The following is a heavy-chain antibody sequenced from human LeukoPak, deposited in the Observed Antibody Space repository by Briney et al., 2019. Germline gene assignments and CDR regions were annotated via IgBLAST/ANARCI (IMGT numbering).Heavy chain of an antibody. CDR3: ARVQYSSSAGLDY. V-gene: IGHV4-39*07. CDR2: IYHSGST. Sequence: SETLSLTCTVSGGSISSNSFYWGWIRQPPGKGLEWIGSIYHSGSTYYNPSLKSRVTISVDTSKNQFSLKLSSVTAADTAVYYCARVQYSSSAGLDYWGQGTLVTVSS. CDR1: GGSISSNSFY. J-gene: IGHJ4*02. D-gene: IGHD6-6*01.